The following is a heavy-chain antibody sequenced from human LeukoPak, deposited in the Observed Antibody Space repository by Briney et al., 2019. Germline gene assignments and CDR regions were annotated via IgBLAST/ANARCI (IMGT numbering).Heavy chain of an antibody. CDR1: GGTFSSYA. D-gene: IGHD3-22*01. CDR2: IIPIFGTA. Sequence: SVKVSCKASGGTFSSYAISWVRQAPGQGLEWMGGIIPIFGTANYAQKFQGRVTITADKSTSTAYMELSSLRSEDTAVYYCARSTYYYDSSGYYLENFDYWGQGTLVTVSS. CDR3: ARSTYYYDSSGYYLENFDY. J-gene: IGHJ4*02. V-gene: IGHV1-69*06.